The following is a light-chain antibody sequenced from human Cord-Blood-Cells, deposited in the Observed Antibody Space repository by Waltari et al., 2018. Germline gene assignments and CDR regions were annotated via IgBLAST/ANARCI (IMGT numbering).Light chain of an antibody. J-gene: IGKJ1*01. CDR2: AAS. CDR1: QSISSY. V-gene: IGKV1-39*01. Sequence: DIQMTQSPSSLSASVGDRVTITCRASQSISSYLNWYQQKPGKAPKLLIYAASSLQSGVPSRCSGSGSGTDFTLTISSLQPEDFATYYCQQSYSTPWTCGQGTKVEIK. CDR3: QQSYSTPWT.